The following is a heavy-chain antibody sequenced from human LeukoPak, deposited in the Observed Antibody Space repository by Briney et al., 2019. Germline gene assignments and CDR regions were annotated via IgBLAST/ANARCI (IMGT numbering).Heavy chain of an antibody. CDR1: GGSINSNSYF. D-gene: IGHD3-16*01. Sequence: SETLSLTCTVSGGSINSNSYFWGWIRQPPGKGLEWVGSMYYSGSTYYNPSLKSRVTISADTSKNQFSLKLSSVTAADTAVYYCARHWSGDLWYPFDYWGQGTLVTVSS. J-gene: IGHJ4*02. CDR3: ARHWSGDLWYPFDY. CDR2: MYYSGST. V-gene: IGHV4-39*01.